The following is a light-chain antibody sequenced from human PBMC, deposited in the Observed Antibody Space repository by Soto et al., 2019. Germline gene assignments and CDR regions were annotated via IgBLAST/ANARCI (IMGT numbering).Light chain of an antibody. CDR2: DAS. CDR3: QQYNSYSGA. V-gene: IGKV1-5*01. J-gene: IGKJ1*01. Sequence: DIQMAQSPPTLSASVGDRVTITCRASQNIKDWLAWYQQKPGKAPKLLIYDASSLERGVPSRFSGSGSGTEFTLTINSLQPADFGTYYCQQYNSYSGAFGQGTKVDIK. CDR1: QNIKDW.